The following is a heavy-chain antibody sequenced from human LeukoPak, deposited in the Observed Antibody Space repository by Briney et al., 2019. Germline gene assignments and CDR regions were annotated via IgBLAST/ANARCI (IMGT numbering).Heavy chain of an antibody. J-gene: IGHJ4*02. CDR3: ATGGSSAQR. CDR1: GGSVTTNNHN. V-gene: IGHV4-61*01. Sequence: PSETLSLTCTVSGGSVTTNNHNWNWVRQPPGKGLEWIAYIYYSGITNYNPSLDGRVTISLDTSTNQFSLKMTSVTAADTAVYYCATGGSSAQRWGQGILVTVSS. D-gene: IGHD3-16*01. CDR2: IYYSGIT.